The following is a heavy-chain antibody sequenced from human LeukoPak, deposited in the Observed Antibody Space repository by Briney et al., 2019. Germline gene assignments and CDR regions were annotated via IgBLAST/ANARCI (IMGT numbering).Heavy chain of an antibody. CDR3: ARGPWSYYDSSGYSPTFGY. J-gene: IGHJ4*02. CDR2: INHSGST. V-gene: IGHV4-34*01. D-gene: IGHD3-22*01. Sequence: GSLRLSRAASGFTFSSYWMSWVRQAPGKGLEWIGEINHSGSTNYNPSLKSRVTISVDTSKNQFSLKLSSVTAADTAVYYCARGPWSYYDSSGYSPTFGYWGQGTLVTVSS. CDR1: GFTFSSYW.